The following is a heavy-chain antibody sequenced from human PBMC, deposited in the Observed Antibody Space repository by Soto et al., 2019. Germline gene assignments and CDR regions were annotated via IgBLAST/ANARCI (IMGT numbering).Heavy chain of an antibody. CDR1: GFTASSNY. CDR3: ATDYYGSGSTGYFDY. D-gene: IGHD3-10*01. CDR2: IYSGGST. Sequence: PGGSLRLSCAASGFTASSNYMSWVRQAPGKGLEWVSVIYSGGSTYYADSVKGRFTISRDNSKNTLYLQMNSLRAEDTAVYYCATDYYGSGSTGYFDYWGQGTLVTVSS. J-gene: IGHJ4*02. V-gene: IGHV3-66*01.